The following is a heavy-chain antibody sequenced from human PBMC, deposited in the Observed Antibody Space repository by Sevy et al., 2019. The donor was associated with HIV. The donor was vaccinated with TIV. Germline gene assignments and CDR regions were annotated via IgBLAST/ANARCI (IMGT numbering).Heavy chain of an antibody. D-gene: IGHD3-22*01. J-gene: IGHJ4*02. V-gene: IGHV4-30-4*01. CDR2: IFCSGTT. Sequence: SETLSLTCTVSGGSIRSDIYYWSWIRQPPGMGLEWIGYIFCSGTTYYNPSLKSRVTMSVDTSKSQFSLKLSSVTAADTAVYYCVRYYDSSSYFDSWGQGTLVTVSS. CDR3: VRYYDSSSYFDS. CDR1: GGSIRSDIYY.